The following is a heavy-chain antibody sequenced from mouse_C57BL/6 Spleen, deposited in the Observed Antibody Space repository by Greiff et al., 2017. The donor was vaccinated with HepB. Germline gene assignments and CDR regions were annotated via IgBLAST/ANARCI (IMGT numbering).Heavy chain of an antibody. CDR1: GFTFSDYG. J-gene: IGHJ3*01. CDR2: ISSGSSTI. V-gene: IGHV5-17*01. CDR3: ARHGSSYAWFAY. D-gene: IGHD1-1*01. Sequence: DVKLVESGGGLVKPGGSLKLSCAASGFTFSDYGMHWVRQAPEKGLEWVAYISSGSSTIYYADTVKGRFTISRDIAKNTLFLQMTSLRSEDTAMYYCARHGSSYAWFAYWGQGTLVTVSA.